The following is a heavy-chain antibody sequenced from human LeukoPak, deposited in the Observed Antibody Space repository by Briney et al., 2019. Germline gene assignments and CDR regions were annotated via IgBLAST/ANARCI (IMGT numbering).Heavy chain of an antibody. CDR2: IIPIFRAA. J-gene: IGHJ4*02. CDR1: GYTFTSYA. Sequence: ASVKVSCKASGYTFTSYAMNWVRQAPGQGLEWMGGIIPIFRAANYAQKFQGRVTITADESTSTAYMELSSLRSEDTAVYYCARALRYYSDSSGYAFDYWGQGTLVTVSS. V-gene: IGHV1-69*13. CDR3: ARALRYYSDSSGYAFDY. D-gene: IGHD3-22*01.